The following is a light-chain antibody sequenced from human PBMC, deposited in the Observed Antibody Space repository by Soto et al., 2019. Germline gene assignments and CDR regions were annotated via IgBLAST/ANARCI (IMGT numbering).Light chain of an antibody. V-gene: IGLV4-60*02. CDR1: SGHSSYI. CDR2: LEGSGSY. J-gene: IGLJ2*01. Sequence: QSVLTQSSSASASLGSSVKLTFTLSSGHSSYIIAWHQQQPGKAPRYLMKLEGSGSYNKGSGVPDSFSGSSSGADRYLTIANLQFEDEADYYCETWDSNTRVFGGGTKLTVL. CDR3: ETWDSNTRV.